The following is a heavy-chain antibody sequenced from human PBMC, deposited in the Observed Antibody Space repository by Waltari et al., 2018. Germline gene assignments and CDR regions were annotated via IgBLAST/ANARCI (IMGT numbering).Heavy chain of an antibody. CDR3: AREIALNSGSYLSLDY. J-gene: IGHJ4*02. V-gene: IGHV1-3*01. D-gene: IGHD1-26*01. CDR1: GYTFTSYA. CDR2: INAGNGNT. Sequence: QVQLVQSGAEVKKPGASVKVSCQASGYTFTSYAMHLVRQAPGQRLEWIGWINAGNGNTKDAQKFHGRVTSTRDTSSSTAYMELSSLRSEDTAVYYCAREIALNSGSYLSLDYWGQGTLVTVSS.